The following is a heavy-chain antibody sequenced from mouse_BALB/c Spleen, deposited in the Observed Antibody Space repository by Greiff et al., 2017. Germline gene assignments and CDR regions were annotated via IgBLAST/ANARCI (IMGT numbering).Heavy chain of an antibody. CDR1: GFSLTSYG. CDR2: IWSGGST. D-gene: IGHD2-14*01. CDR3: ARKGRYDEGDYFDY. J-gene: IGHJ2*01. V-gene: IGHV2-2*02. Sequence: QVQLKESGPGLVAPSQSLSITCTVSGFSLTSYGVHWVRQSPGKGLEWLGVIWSGGSTDYNAAFISRLSISKDNSKSQVFFKMNSLQANDTAIYYCARKGRYDEGDYFDYWGQGTTLTVSS.